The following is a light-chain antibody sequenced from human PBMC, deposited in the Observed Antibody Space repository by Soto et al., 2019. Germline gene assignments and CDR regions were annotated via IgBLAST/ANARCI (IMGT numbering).Light chain of an antibody. CDR3: CSYAGSSTYV. J-gene: IGLJ1*01. V-gene: IGLV2-23*01. Sequence: QSVLTQPASVSGSPGQSITISCTGTSSDVGSYNLVSWYQQHPGKAPKIMIYEGSKRPSGVSNRFSGSKSGNTASLTISGLQAEDEADYYCCSYAGSSTYVFGTG. CDR1: SSDVGSYNL. CDR2: EGS.